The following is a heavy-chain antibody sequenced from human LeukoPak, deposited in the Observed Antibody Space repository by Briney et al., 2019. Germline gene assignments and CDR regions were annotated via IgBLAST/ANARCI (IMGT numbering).Heavy chain of an antibody. CDR3: ARGWLGAAGAFDY. V-gene: IGHV3-13*01. J-gene: IGHJ4*02. CDR1: GFTFSSYD. CDR2: IGTAGDT. D-gene: IGHD6-13*01. Sequence: PGGSLGLSCAASGFTFSSYDMHGVRQATGKGLEWVSAIGTAGDTYYPGSVKGRFTISRENAKNSLYLQMNSLRAGDTAVYYCARGWLGAAGAFDYWGQGTLVTVSS.